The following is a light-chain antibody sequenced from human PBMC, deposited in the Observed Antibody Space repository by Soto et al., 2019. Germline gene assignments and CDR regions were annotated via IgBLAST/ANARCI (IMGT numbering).Light chain of an antibody. CDR2: DAS. CDR1: HGINNY. Sequence: DIQMTQSPSSLSASVGDRLTITCQASHGINNYLNWYQQKPGKAPNLLISDASNLETGVPSRFSGSGSGTDFTFTISIMKPEDIATYYCQQYDNVPYTFGQGTKLEIK. J-gene: IGKJ2*01. CDR3: QQYDNVPYT. V-gene: IGKV1-33*01.